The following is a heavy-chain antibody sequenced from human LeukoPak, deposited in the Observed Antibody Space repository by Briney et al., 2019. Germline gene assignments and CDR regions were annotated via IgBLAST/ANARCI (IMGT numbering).Heavy chain of an antibody. CDR2: ISGSGGST. J-gene: IGHJ6*02. D-gene: IGHD3-22*01. CDR1: GFTFNGYW. CDR3: AKAPVGYDSSGYYYNGMDV. V-gene: IGHV3-23*01. Sequence: GGSLRLSCAVSGFTFNGYWMSWVRQAPGKGLEWVSAISGSGGSTYYADSVKGRFTISRDNSKNTLYPQMNSLRAEDTAVYYCAKAPVGYDSSGYYYNGMDVWGQGTTVTVSS.